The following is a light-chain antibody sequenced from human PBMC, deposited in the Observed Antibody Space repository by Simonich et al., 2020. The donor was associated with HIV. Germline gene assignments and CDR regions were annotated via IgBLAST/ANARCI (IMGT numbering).Light chain of an antibody. CDR3: QQYNYWPLFLT. Sequence: EIVMTQSPATLSVSPGERATPSGRASQSVSSNLAWYQQKPGQSPRLRIYGASARATGIPARFSGSGSGTEFTLTISSLQSEDFAVYYCQQYNYWPLFLTFGGGTKVEIK. V-gene: IGKV3-15*01. CDR1: QSVSSN. J-gene: IGKJ4*01. CDR2: GAS.